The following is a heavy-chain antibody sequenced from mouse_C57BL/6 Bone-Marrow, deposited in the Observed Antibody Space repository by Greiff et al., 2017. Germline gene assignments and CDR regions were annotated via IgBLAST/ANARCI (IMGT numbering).Heavy chain of an antibody. D-gene: IGHD2-3*01. CDR1: GYTFTSYW. CDR2: IDPSDSYT. J-gene: IGHJ1*03. CDR3: ARCPYDGYYVYWYFDV. V-gene: IGHV1-69*01. Sequence: QVHVKQPGAELVMPGASVKLSCKASGYTFTSYWMHWVKQRPGQGLEWIGEIDPSDSYTNYNQKFKGKSTLTVDKSSSTAYMQLSSLTSEDSAVYYCARCPYDGYYVYWYFDVWGTGTTVTVSS.